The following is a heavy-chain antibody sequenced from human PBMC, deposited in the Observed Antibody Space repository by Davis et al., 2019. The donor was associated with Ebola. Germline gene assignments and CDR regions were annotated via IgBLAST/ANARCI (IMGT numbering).Heavy chain of an antibody. Sequence: SVKVSCKAPVGTFSSYSIIWVRQAPGQGLEWMGGFIPVFGAANYAQKFQGRVTITADESTSTAYMELSGLRSENTAVYYCARVRGYCSSTSCPAYGMDVWGQGTTVAVSS. J-gene: IGHJ6*02. V-gene: IGHV1-69*13. D-gene: IGHD2-2*01. CDR1: VGTFSSYS. CDR2: FIPVFGAA. CDR3: ARVRGYCSSTSCPAYGMDV.